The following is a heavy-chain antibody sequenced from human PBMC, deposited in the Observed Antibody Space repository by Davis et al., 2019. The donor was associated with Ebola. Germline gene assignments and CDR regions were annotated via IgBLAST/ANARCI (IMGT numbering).Heavy chain of an antibody. V-gene: IGHV4-61*01. D-gene: IGHD1-26*01. CDR3: ARGNLSDWELRGSPHAFDI. J-gene: IGHJ3*02. Sequence: PSETLSLTCTVSGGPVSSGSYYWSWIRQPPGKGLAWIGYIYYSGSTNYNPSLKSRLTISVDTSKNQFSLKLSSVTAADTAVYYCARGNLSDWELRGSPHAFDIWGQGTMVTVSS. CDR1: GGPVSSGSYY. CDR2: IYYSGST.